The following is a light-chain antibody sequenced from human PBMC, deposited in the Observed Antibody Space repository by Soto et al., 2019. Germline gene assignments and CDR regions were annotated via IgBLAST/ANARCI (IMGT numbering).Light chain of an antibody. CDR2: AAS. CDR1: QGIRNY. V-gene: IGKV1-27*01. Sequence: DIQMTQSPSSLSASVGDRVTITCRASQGIRNYLAWYQQKPGQVPKLLIYAASTLQSGVPSRVSGSGSGTDFTLTISSLQPEDVATYYCQKCGIAPFTFGGGTKVDLK. J-gene: IGKJ4*01. CDR3: QKCGIAPFT.